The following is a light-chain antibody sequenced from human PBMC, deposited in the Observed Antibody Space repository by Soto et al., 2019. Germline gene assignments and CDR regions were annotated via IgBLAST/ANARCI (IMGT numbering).Light chain of an antibody. V-gene: IGKV1-9*01. CDR2: AAS. CDR1: QGISSY. CDR3: QQLNSYPVLT. J-gene: IGKJ4*01. Sequence: DIQWTQSPSFLSASVGDRVTITCRARQGISSYLAWYQQKPGKAPKLLIYAASTLQSGVPSRFIGSGSATEFSLTIISLQAEDFATYCCQQLNSYPVLTFGGGTKVEIK.